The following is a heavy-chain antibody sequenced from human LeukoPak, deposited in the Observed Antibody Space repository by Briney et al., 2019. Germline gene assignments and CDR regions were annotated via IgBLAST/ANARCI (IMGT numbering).Heavy chain of an antibody. CDR3: ARDPLRYSGTSVQVEREY. CDR1: GFTFSSYS. V-gene: IGHV3-33*01. D-gene: IGHD1-26*01. J-gene: IGHJ4*02. CDR2: IWYDGSKK. Sequence: GGSLRLSCEASGFTFSSYSMHWVRQALGKGLEWMAVIWYDGSKKYYADSVKGRFTIFRDNSKNTLYLQMNSLRAEDTAVYYCARDPLRYSGTSVQVEREYWGQGTLVTVSS.